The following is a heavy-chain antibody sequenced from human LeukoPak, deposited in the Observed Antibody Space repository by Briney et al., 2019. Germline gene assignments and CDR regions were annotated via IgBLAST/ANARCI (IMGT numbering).Heavy chain of an antibody. CDR1: GFNFEDYA. J-gene: IGHJ4*02. V-gene: IGHV3-21*01. Sequence: PGESLRLSCAVSGFNFEDYALHWVRQAPGKGLEWVSSISSSSSYIYYADSVKGRFTISRDNAKNSLYLQMNSLRAEDTAVYYCARTAVPYYFDYWGQGTLVTVSS. D-gene: IGHD1-1*01. CDR2: ISSSSSYI. CDR3: ARTAVPYYFDY.